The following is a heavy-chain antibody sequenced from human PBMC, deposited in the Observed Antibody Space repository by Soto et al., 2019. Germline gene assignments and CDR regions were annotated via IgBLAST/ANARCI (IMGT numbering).Heavy chain of an antibody. CDR2: VSSDGSST. D-gene: IGHD5-12*01. Sequence: EVPLVESEGGLVQPGESLRLSCAASGFTFSSYWMHWIRQAPGKGLVWVSRVSSDGSSTVYANSVKGRLTISRDNVKNTLYLQMNSLSDEDTAVYYCARGLPNFSSFDSWGQGTLVTVSS. V-gene: IGHV3-74*01. CDR3: ARGLPNFSSFDS. CDR1: GFTFSSYW. J-gene: IGHJ4*02.